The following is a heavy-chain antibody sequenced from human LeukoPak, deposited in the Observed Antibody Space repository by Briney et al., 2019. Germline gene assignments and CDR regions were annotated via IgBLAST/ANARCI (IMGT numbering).Heavy chain of an antibody. Sequence: PGGSLRLSCAASGFTFSSYGMHWVRQAPGKGLEWVAFIRYDGSNKYCADSVKGRFTISRDNSKNTLYLQMNSLRAEDTAVYYCAKGMSAMAKSDAFDIWGQGTMVTVSS. D-gene: IGHD5-18*01. CDR3: AKGMSAMAKSDAFDI. J-gene: IGHJ3*02. V-gene: IGHV3-30*02. CDR1: GFTFSSYG. CDR2: IRYDGSNK.